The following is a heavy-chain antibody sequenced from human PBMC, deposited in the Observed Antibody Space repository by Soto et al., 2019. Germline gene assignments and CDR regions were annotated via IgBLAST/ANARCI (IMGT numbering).Heavy chain of an antibody. D-gene: IGHD4-17*01. CDR3: ARWSGYADA. V-gene: IGHV3-7*03. Sequence: GSLRLSCAASGFTFGYYWMSWARQAPGKGLEWLATIKLDASEKKYVDSVKGRFTISVDNSKNTVYLQMDSLRADDTAVYYCARWSGYADAWGQGTRVTVSS. J-gene: IGHJ4*02. CDR1: GFTFGYYW. CDR2: IKLDASEK.